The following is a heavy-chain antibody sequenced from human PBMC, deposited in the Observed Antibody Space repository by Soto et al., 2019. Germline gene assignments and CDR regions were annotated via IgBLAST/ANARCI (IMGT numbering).Heavy chain of an antibody. J-gene: IGHJ6*03. CDR1: GGSISSGGYY. D-gene: IGHD2-15*01. CDR3: AGGYCSGGSCYYGYYYMDV. CDR2: IYYSGST. Sequence: SETLSLTCTVSGGSISSGGYYWSWIRQHPGKGLEWIGYIYYSGSTYYNPSLKSRVTTSVDTSKNQFSLKLSSVTAADTAVYYCAGGYCSGGSCYYGYYYMDVWGKGTTVTVSS. V-gene: IGHV4-31*03.